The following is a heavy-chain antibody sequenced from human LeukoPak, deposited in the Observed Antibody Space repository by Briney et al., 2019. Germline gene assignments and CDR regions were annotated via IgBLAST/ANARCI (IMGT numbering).Heavy chain of an antibody. CDR3: ARDALQGYSYGYFDY. Sequence: SETLSLTCTVSGGSISSGSYCWSWIRQSAGKGLEWIGRVYTSGSTNYNPSLKSRVTISVDTSKNQFSLKLSPVTAADTAVYYCARDALQGYSYGYFDYWGQGTLVTVSS. J-gene: IGHJ4*02. CDR1: GGSISSGSYC. CDR2: VYTSGST. D-gene: IGHD5-18*01. V-gene: IGHV4-61*02.